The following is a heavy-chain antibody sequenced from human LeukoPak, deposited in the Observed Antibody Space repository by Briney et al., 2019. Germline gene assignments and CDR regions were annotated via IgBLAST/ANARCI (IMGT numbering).Heavy chain of an antibody. CDR1: GGSISDYY. J-gene: IGHJ4*02. D-gene: IGHD5-24*01. V-gene: IGHV4-59*01. Sequence: SETLSLTCTVSGGSISDYYWSWIRQPPGKGLEWIGYIYNSESTYYNPSLKSRVTISVDTSKSQFSLKLTSVTAADTAVYYCARSRDGHNFVDYWGQGTLVTVSS. CDR3: ARSRDGHNFVDY. CDR2: IYNSEST.